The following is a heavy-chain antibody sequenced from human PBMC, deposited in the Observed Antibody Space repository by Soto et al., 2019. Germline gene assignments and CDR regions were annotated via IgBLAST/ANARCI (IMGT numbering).Heavy chain of an antibody. CDR3: ARAARKYSSSSPPNDY. Sequence: PSETLSLTCAVYGGSFSGYYWSWIRQPPGKGLEWIGEINRSGSTNYNPSLKSRVTISVDTSKNQFSLKLSSVTAADTAVYYCARAARKYSSSSPPNDYWGQGTLVTVSS. V-gene: IGHV4-34*01. D-gene: IGHD6-6*01. J-gene: IGHJ4*02. CDR1: GGSFSGYY. CDR2: INRSGST.